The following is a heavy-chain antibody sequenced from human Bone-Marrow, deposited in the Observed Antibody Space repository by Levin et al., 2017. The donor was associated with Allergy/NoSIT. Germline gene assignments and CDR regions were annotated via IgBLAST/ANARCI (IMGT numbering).Heavy chain of an antibody. Sequence: RGESLKISCKGSGYSFINYWIGWVRQMPGKGLEWMGMMYPGGSDIRYSPSFQGQVTISADKSTSTAYLQWSSLKPSDTAMYYCARKGDQSSGWYADYWGQGTLVTVSS. D-gene: IGHD6-19*01. J-gene: IGHJ4*02. CDR2: MYPGGSDI. CDR3: ARKGDQSSGWYADY. V-gene: IGHV5-51*01. CDR1: GYSFINYW.